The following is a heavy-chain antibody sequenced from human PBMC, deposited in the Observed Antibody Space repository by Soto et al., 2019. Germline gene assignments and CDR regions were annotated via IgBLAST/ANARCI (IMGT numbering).Heavy chain of an antibody. J-gene: IGHJ4*02. V-gene: IGHV1-2*02. CDR3: ATEGVADIVDTIRGFDH. Sequence: ASVKVSCKASGYTFTGYYMHWVRQAPGQGLEWMGWINPNSGGTNYAQKFQGRVTMTRDTSISTAYMELSRLRSDDTAAYYCATEGVADIVDTIRGFDHWGQGTLVTVSS. CDR2: INPNSGGT. D-gene: IGHD5-12*01. CDR1: GYTFTGYY.